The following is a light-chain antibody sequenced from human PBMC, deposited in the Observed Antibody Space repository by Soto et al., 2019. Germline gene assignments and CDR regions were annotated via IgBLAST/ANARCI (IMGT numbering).Light chain of an antibody. V-gene: IGKV3-11*01. J-gene: IGKJ4*01. CDR3: QQRSNWSLT. CDR1: QSVSSY. CDR2: DAS. Sequence: EIVLTQSPATLSLSPGERATLSCRASQSVSSYLAWYQQKPGQAPRLLIYDASNRATGIPGRFSGSGSGTDFTLTIISLEPEDFAVYYCQQRSNWSLTFGGGTKVEIK.